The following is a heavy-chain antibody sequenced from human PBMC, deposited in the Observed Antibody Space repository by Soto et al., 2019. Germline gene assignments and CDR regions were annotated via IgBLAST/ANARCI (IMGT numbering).Heavy chain of an antibody. J-gene: IGHJ5*01. V-gene: IGHV1-46*01. CDR2: INPHGGST. CDR3: ARSSGGNFGIIIEGSNWFDP. D-gene: IGHD3-3*01. CDR1: GDTFTSYY. Sequence: GASVKVSCKAPGDTFTSYYLNWVRQAPGQGLEWMGVINPHGGSTKYAQKFQGRITMTRDTSRSTVYMELSSLRSDDTAIYYCARSSGGNFGIIIEGSNWFDPWGQGTVVTVSS.